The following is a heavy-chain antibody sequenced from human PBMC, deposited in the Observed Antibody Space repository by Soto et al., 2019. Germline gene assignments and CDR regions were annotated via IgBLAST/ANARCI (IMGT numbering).Heavy chain of an antibody. J-gene: IGHJ4*02. Sequence: PGESLKISCKGSGYSFTSYWIGWVRQMPGKGLEWMGIIYPGDSDTRYSPSFQGQVTISADKSISTAYLQWSSLKASDTAMYYCARQVFEGYSTRTYFDYWGQGTLVTVSS. V-gene: IGHV5-51*01. D-gene: IGHD6-13*01. CDR2: IYPGDSDT. CDR3: ARQVFEGYSTRTYFDY. CDR1: GYSFTSYW.